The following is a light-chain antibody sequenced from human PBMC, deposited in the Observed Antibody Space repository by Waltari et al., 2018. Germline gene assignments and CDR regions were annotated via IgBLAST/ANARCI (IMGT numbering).Light chain of an antibody. V-gene: IGKV1-5*03. CDR1: QSINSR. CDR2: EAS. CDR3: QQYYIYWT. J-gene: IGKJ1*01. Sequence: DIQMTQSPSTLSASVGDRVTITCRASQSINSRLAWLQQKPGKAPKLLIYEASSLESGVSSRFSGSGSGTYFTLTISSLQPDDFATYYCQQYYIYWTFGQGTKLEIK.